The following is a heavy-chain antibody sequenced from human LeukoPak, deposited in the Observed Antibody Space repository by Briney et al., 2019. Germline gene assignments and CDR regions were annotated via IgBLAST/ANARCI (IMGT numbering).Heavy chain of an antibody. V-gene: IGHV3-30*03. D-gene: IGHD4-17*01. J-gene: IGHJ4*02. CDR3: ATASYGDYDLDY. Sequence: PGGSLRLSCAASGFTFSSYGMHWVRQAPGKGLEWVAVISYDGSNKYYADSMNGRFTISRDNSKNALYLQMNSLRAEDTAVYYCATASYGDYDLDYWGQGTLVTVSS. CDR1: GFTFSSYG. CDR2: ISYDGSNK.